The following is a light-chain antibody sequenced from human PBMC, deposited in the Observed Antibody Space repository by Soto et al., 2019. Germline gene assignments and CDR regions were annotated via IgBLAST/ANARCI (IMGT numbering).Light chain of an antibody. CDR2: DVS. J-gene: IGLJ1*01. CDR1: SSDVGAFDF. Sequence: QSALTQPASVSGSPGQSITISCTEASSDVGAFDFVSWYQHHPGKAPKVMLYDVSDRPSGISNRFSGSKSGNTASLTISGLQAADEADYYCTLCTRLIIPAPHIQAPPLSKVFGTGTKVTVL. V-gene: IGLV2-14*03. CDR3: TLCTRLIIPAPHIQAPPLSKV.